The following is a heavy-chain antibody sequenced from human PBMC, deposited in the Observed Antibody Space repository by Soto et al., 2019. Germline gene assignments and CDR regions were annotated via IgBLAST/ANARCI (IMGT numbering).Heavy chain of an antibody. CDR1: GGSISSGSYY. V-gene: IGHV4-31*03. CDR2: IYHSGST. J-gene: IGHJ6*03. D-gene: IGHD2-21*01. CDR3: ARGGISHWAYFYYMDV. Sequence: SETLSLTCTVSGGSISSGSYYWSWIRQHPGKGLEWIGYIYHSGSTYYNPSLKSRVTMSVDTSKNQFSLTLNSVTAADTATYYCARGGISHWAYFYYMDVWDRGTTVTVSS.